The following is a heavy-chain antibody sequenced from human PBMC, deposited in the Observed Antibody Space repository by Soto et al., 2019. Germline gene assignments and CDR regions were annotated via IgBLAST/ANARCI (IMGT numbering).Heavy chain of an antibody. J-gene: IGHJ5*02. CDR1: GDSISSGYYF. V-gene: IGHV4-30-4*01. CDR2: IYYGGNT. Sequence: TLSLTCTVSGDSISSGYYFWSWIRQPPGKGLEWIGYIYYGGNTDYNPSLKSRITISVDTSKNQFSLKLTSVTAADTAVYYCARGLDPWGQGTLVTVSS. CDR3: ARGLDP.